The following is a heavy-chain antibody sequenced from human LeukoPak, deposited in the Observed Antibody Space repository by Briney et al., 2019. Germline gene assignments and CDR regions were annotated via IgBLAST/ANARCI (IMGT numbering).Heavy chain of an antibody. V-gene: IGHV4-39*01. J-gene: IGHJ4*02. CDR1: GGSISSSSYY. CDR3: ARIIGDSSGYYHFDY. Sequence: PSETLSLTCTVSGGSISSSSYYWGWLRQPPGKGLEWIGSIYYSGSTYYNPSLKSRVTISVDTSKNQFSLKLSSVSAADTAVYYCARIIGDSSGYYHFDYWGQGTLVTVSS. D-gene: IGHD3-22*01. CDR2: IYYSGST.